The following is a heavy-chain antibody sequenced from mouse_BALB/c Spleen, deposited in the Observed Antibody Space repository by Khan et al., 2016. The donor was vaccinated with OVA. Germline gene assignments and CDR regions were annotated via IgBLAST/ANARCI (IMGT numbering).Heavy chain of an antibody. CDR3: ARGGYGGFAY. J-gene: IGHJ3*01. CDR1: GYAFTSYS. D-gene: IGHD2-14*01. Sequence: VQLQQSGPELVKPGSSVKVSCKASGYAFTSYSLYWVKQSHGQSLEWIGHIDPYNGGTSYNQKFKGKATLTVDKSSTSAYMHLNSLTSEDSAVYYCARGGYGGFAYWGQETLVTVSA. CDR2: IDPYNGGT. V-gene: IGHV1S135*01.